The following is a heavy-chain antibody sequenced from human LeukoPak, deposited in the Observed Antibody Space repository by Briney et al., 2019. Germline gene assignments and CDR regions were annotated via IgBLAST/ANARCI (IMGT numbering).Heavy chain of an antibody. CDR1: GFTFSSYT. D-gene: IGHD6-13*01. Sequence: GGSLRLSCAASGFTFSSYTMNWVRQAPGRGLEWVSSISSSSSYIYYADSVKGRFTISRDNAKNSLYLQMNSLRAEDTAVYYCARGRRRIAAPGATPPAPYFDFWGQGTLVTVSS. CDR2: ISSSSSYI. V-gene: IGHV3-21*01. J-gene: IGHJ4*02. CDR3: ARGRRRIAAPGATPPAPYFDF.